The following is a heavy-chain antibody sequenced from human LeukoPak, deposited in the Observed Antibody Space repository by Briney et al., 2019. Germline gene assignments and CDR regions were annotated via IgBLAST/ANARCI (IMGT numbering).Heavy chain of an antibody. CDR1: GGSISSYY. Sequence: PSETLSLTCTVSGGSISSYYWSWIRQPPGKGLEWIGYIYYSGSTNYNPSLKSRVTISVDTSKNQFSLKLSSVTAADTAVYYCARDRAYYYDLGWFDPWGQGTLVTVSS. V-gene: IGHV4-59*01. CDR2: IYYSGST. D-gene: IGHD3-22*01. J-gene: IGHJ5*02. CDR3: ARDRAYYYDLGWFDP.